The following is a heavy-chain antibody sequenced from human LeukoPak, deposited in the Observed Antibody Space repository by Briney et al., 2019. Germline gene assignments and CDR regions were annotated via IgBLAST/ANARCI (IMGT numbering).Heavy chain of an antibody. J-gene: IGHJ4*02. CDR3: ARKGTVTTPFDY. V-gene: IGHV6-1*01. Sequence: SQTLSLTCAISKDSVSSNSAAWNWSRQSPSRGLEWLGRTYYRSKWISDYAVSVKSRITINADTSKNQFSLQVNSVTPEDTAVYYCARKGTVTTPFDYWGQGILVTVSS. CDR1: KDSVSSNSAA. D-gene: IGHD1/OR15-1a*01. CDR2: TYYRSKWIS.